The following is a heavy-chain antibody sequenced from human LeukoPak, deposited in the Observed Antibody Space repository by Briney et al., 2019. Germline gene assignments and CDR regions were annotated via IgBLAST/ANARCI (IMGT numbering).Heavy chain of an antibody. CDR2: IYTSGST. V-gene: IGHV4-4*09. CDR1: GGSISSYY. Sequence: PSETLSLTCTVSGGSISSYYWSWIRQPPGKGLEWIGYIYTSGSTNYNPSLKSRVTISVDTSKNQFSLKLSSVTAADTAVYYCARHGYCSSTSCYSWFDPWGQGTLVTVYS. J-gene: IGHJ5*02. CDR3: ARHGYCSSTSCYSWFDP. D-gene: IGHD2-2*03.